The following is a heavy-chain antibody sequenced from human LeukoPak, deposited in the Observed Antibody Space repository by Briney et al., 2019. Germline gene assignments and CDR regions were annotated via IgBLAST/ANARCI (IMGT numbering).Heavy chain of an antibody. V-gene: IGHV3-23*01. CDR1: GFTFSSSA. CDR3: ARDGIEYSGSPDAFDI. CDR2: VSGSGGNT. D-gene: IGHD6-6*01. Sequence: GGSLRLSCAASGFTFSSSAMSWVRQAPGKGLEWVSGVSGSGGNTYYAGSVKGRFTISRDNSKNTLDLQMNSLRADDTAVYYCARDGIEYSGSPDAFDIWGQGTMVTVSS. J-gene: IGHJ3*02.